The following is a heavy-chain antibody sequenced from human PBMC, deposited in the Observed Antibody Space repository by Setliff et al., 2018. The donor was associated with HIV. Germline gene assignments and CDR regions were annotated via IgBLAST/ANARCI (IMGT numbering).Heavy chain of an antibody. J-gene: IGHJ4*02. CDR1: GGSISSSSYY. CDR3: AGHLRWELPYYFDY. CDR2: IYYSGAT. Sequence: KPSETLSLTCTVSGGSISSSSYYWGWIRQPPGKGLEWIGSIYYSGATYYNPSLKSRVTLSVDTSNNQFSLKLSSVTAADTAVYYCAGHLRWELPYYFDYWGQGTLVTVSS. V-gene: IGHV4-39*01. D-gene: IGHD1-26*01.